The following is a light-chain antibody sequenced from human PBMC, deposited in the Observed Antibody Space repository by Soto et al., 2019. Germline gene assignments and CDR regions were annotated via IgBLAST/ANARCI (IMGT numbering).Light chain of an antibody. CDR1: QGISSY. CDR2: AAS. J-gene: IGKJ4*01. V-gene: IGKV1-8*01. CDR3: QQYYSYPRT. Sequence: AIRVTQSPSSFSASTGDRVTITCRASQGISSYLAWYHQKPGKAPKLLIYAASTLHSGVPSRFSCSGSRTDFTFPSGCLQSEGFATYYYQQYYSYPRTVGGGTQVDSK.